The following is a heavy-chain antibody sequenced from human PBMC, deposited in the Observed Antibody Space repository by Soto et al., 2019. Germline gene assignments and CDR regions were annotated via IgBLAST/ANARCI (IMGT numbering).Heavy chain of an antibody. CDR1: GFAISRGYY. V-gene: IGHV4-38-2*02. CDR2: IYPSVRS. J-gene: IGHJ4*02. D-gene: IGHD1-1*01. Sequence: LSLTCNVSGFAISRGYYWRWVRQPPGKGLEWVGGIYPSVRSYHNPSLETRLPLSIHTPNNHFTLKLPSVTAADTALYYCAREKVGTTFFDNWGQGTQVTVSS. CDR3: AREKVGTTFFDN.